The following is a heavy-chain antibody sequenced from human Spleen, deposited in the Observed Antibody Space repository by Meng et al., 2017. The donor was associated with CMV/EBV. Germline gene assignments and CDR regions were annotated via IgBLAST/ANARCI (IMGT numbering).Heavy chain of an antibody. J-gene: IGHJ6*02. D-gene: IGHD3-3*01. Sequence: GGSLRHSCAASGFTVSSNYMSWVRQAPGKGLEWVSSISSSSSYIYYADSVKGRFTISRDNAKNSLYLQMNSLRAEDTAVYYCARDIAEEDVLRFLEWLPLPSRYYYYGMDVWGQGTTVTVSS. CDR2: ISSSSSYI. CDR3: ARDIAEEDVLRFLEWLPLPSRYYYYGMDV. V-gene: IGHV3-21*01. CDR1: GFTVSSNY.